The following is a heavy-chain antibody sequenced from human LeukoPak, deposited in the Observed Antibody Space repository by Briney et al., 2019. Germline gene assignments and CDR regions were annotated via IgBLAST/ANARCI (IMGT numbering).Heavy chain of an antibody. CDR3: ARDSSPDALPYMDA. D-gene: IGHD6-6*01. V-gene: IGHV4-59*01. CDR2: IDDSENT. CDR1: GGSMKRSY. Sequence: SETLSLTCLVSGGSMKRSYWTWIRQAPGKGLEWIGNIDDSENTNYSPSLKSRVTISLDTSKNQFSLRVTSVTAADRGLYFCARDSSPDALPYMDAWGKGTTVTVSS. J-gene: IGHJ6*03.